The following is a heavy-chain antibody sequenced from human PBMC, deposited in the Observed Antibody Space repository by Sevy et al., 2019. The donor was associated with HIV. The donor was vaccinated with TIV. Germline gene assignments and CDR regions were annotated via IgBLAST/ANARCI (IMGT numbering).Heavy chain of an antibody. V-gene: IGHV3-23*01. J-gene: IGHJ3*01. CDR3: AKDRYYFDSSGYYYHHDAFDV. D-gene: IGHD3-22*01. Sequence: GESLKISCATSGFTSTPYAVAWVRQAPGKGLEWVAAISGSGAITYYAVSRKARLIISRDRTNNTVYLQMKRLRAEDTALYYCAKDRYYFDSSGYYYHHDAFDVWGRGTMVTVSS. CDR2: ISGSGAIT. CDR1: GFTSTPYA.